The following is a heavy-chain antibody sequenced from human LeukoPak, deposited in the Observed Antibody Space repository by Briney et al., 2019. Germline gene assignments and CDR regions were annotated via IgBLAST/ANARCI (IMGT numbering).Heavy chain of an antibody. CDR2: ISYDGSNK. Sequence: PGGSLRLSCAASGFTFSSYAMHWVRQAPGKGLEWVAVISYDGSNKYYADSVKGRFTISRDNSKNTLYLQMNSLRAEDTAVYYCASPPAGVPFDYWGQGTLVTVSS. D-gene: IGHD2-8*01. CDR1: GFTFSSYA. CDR3: ASPPAGVPFDY. J-gene: IGHJ4*02. V-gene: IGHV3-30*14.